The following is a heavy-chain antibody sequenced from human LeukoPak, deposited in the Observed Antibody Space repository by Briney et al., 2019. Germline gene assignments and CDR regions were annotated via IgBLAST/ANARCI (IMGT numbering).Heavy chain of an antibody. CDR2: IFTGSSS. V-gene: IGHV3-66*01. CDR1: GFTVSSDY. CDR3: ARSPYSGSYGPFDY. J-gene: IGHJ4*02. D-gene: IGHD1-26*01. Sequence: GGSLRLSCAASGFTVSSDYMNCVRQAPGKGLEWVSVIFTGSSSYYADSVKGRFTISRDNSKNTLYLQMNSLGAEDTARYYCARSPYSGSYGPFDYWGQGTLVTVSS.